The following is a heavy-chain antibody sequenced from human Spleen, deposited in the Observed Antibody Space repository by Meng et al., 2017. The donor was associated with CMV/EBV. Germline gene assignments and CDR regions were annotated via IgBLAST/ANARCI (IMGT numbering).Heavy chain of an antibody. CDR1: GFTFDDYG. CDR3: ARDFYYGPSNFDY. CDR2: INWSGGST. V-gene: IGHV3-20*04. D-gene: IGHD3-22*01. J-gene: IGHJ4*02. Sequence: GALRLSCAASGFTFDDYGMSWVRQAPGKGLEWVSGINWSGGSTGYADSVKGRFTISRDNAKNSLYLQMNSLRAEDTALYYCARDFYYGPSNFDYWGQGTLVTVSS.